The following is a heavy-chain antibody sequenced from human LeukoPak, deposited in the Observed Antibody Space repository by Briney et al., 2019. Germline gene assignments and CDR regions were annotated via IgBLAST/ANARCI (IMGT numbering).Heavy chain of an antibody. Sequence: SETLSLTCTVSGGSISSSSYYWGWIRQPPGKGLEWIGSIYYSGSTYYNPSLKSRVTISVDTSKNQFSLKLSSVTAADTAVYYCARSYYYDSSGYYYVGVGAFDIWGQGTMVTVSS. CDR3: ARSYYYDSSGYYYVGVGAFDI. V-gene: IGHV4-39*07. J-gene: IGHJ3*02. CDR2: IYYSGST. CDR1: GGSISSSSYY. D-gene: IGHD3-22*01.